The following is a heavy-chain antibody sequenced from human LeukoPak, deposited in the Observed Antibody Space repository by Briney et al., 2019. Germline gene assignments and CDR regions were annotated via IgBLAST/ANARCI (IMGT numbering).Heavy chain of an antibody. CDR2: IKQDGSEK. V-gene: IGHV3-7*01. CDR3: ARDLENYDILTGYYYFDY. D-gene: IGHD3-9*01. CDR1: GFTFSSYW. Sequence: PGGSLRLSCAASGFTFSSYWMSWVRQAPGKGLEWVANIKQDGSEKYYVDSVKGRFTISRDNAKNSLYLQMNSLRAEDTAVYYCARDLENYDILTGYYYFDYWGQGTLVTVSS. J-gene: IGHJ4*02.